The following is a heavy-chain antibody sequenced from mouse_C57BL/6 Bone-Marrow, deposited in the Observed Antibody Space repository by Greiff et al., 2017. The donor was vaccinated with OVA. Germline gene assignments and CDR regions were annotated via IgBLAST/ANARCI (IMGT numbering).Heavy chain of an antibody. CDR3: ARSADLPDY. CDR1: GYAFTNYL. D-gene: IGHD1-2*01. CDR2: INPGSGGT. J-gene: IGHJ2*01. Sequence: VQLVESGAELVRPGTSVKVSCKASGYAFTNYLIEWVKQRPGQGLEWIGVINPGSGGTNYNEKFKGKATLTADKSSSTAYMQLSSLTSEDSAVYFCARSADLPDYWGQGTTLTVSS. V-gene: IGHV1-54*01.